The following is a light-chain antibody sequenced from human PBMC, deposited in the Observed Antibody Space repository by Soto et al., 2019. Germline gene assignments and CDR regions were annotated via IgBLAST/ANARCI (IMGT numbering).Light chain of an antibody. CDR3: QQSYSDPRT. CDR2: AAS. Sequence: DIQMTQSPSSLSASVEDRVTITCRASQNIKMYLSWYQQKPGKAPNLLITAASRRQSGVPARFSGSGSATDYTLTITSLQPEDFAIYYCQQSYSDPRTFGQGTKVEIK. CDR1: QNIKMY. J-gene: IGKJ1*01. V-gene: IGKV1-39*01.